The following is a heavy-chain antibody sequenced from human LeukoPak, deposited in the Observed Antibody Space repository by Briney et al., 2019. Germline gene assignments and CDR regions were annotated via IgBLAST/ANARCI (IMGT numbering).Heavy chain of an antibody. Sequence: PGGSLRLSCAASGFTFSSYTMHWVRQAPGKGLEWVTIISYDGTNKYYADSVRGRFTISRDNAKSSLFLQMNSLRAEDTAVYYCARCSTTGCASSPLAGYLYWGQGTLVTVSS. CDR2: ISYDGTNK. D-gene: IGHD2-2*01. CDR1: GFTFSSYT. CDR3: ARCSTTGCASSPLAGYLY. V-gene: IGHV3-30-3*01. J-gene: IGHJ4*02.